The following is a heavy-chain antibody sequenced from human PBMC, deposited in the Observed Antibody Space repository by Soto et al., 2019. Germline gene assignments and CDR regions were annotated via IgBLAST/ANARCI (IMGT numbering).Heavy chain of an antibody. CDR1: GGSISSSSYY. CDR3: ARHNYGSGSTYFDY. J-gene: IGHJ4*02. V-gene: IGHV4-39*01. D-gene: IGHD3-10*01. Sequence: PSETLSLTCTVSGGSISSSSYYWGWIRQPPGKGLEWIGTIYYSGSPYYNPSLKSRVSISVDTSKTQFSLKLNSMTAADTAVYYCARHNYGSGSTYFDYWGQGTLVTVSS. CDR2: IYYSGSP.